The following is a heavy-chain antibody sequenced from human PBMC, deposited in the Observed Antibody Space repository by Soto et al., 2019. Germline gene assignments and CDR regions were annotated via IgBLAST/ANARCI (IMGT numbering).Heavy chain of an antibody. CDR3: ARVGRKGYSSSWYYFDY. Sequence: QVQLVQSGAEVKKPASSVKVSCKASGGTFSSYAISWVRQAPGQGLEWMGGIIPIFGTANYAQKFQGRVTITADESTSTAYMELSSLRSEDTAVYYCARVGRKGYSSSWYYFDYWGQGTLVTVSS. CDR1: GGTFSSYA. V-gene: IGHV1-69*01. CDR2: IIPIFGTA. D-gene: IGHD6-13*01. J-gene: IGHJ4*02.